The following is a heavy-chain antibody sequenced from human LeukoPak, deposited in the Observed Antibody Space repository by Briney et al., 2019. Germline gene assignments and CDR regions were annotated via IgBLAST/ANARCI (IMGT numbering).Heavy chain of an antibody. Sequence: SETLSLTCAVYGGSFSGCYWSWIRQPPGKGLEWIGEINHSGSTNYNPSLKSRVTISVDTSKNQFSLKLSSVTAADTAVYYCARSPYCGGDCYVGYYFDYWGQGTLVTVSS. CDR1: GGSFSGCY. J-gene: IGHJ4*02. V-gene: IGHV4-34*01. CDR3: ARSPYCGGDCYVGYYFDY. CDR2: INHSGST. D-gene: IGHD2-21*01.